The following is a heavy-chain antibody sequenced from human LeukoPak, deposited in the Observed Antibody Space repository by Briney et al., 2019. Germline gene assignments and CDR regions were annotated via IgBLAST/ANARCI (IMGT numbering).Heavy chain of an antibody. CDR1: GGSISSYY. D-gene: IGHD3-10*01. J-gene: IGHJ4*02. CDR3: ARGDGSGSIPLDY. Sequence: SETLSPTCTVSGGSISSYYWSWIRQPPGKGLEWIGYIYYSGSTNYNPSLKSRVTISVDTSKNQFSLKLSSVTAADTAVYYCARGDGSGSIPLDYWGQGTLVTVSS. V-gene: IGHV4-59*01. CDR2: IYYSGST.